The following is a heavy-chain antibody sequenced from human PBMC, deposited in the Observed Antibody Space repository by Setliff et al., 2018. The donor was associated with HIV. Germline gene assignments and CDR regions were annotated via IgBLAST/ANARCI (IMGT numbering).Heavy chain of an antibody. CDR3: ARGHYGA. J-gene: IGHJ4*02. Sequence: PGGSLRLSCAASGFTFSSNAMSWVRQAPGKGLEWVSLIYDDGSTYYADSVRGRFTVSRDESKNTLLLQMDSLRVEDTAVYYCARGHYGAWGQGTLVTVSS. D-gene: IGHD4-17*01. CDR2: IYDDGST. CDR1: GFTFSSNA. V-gene: IGHV3-53*01.